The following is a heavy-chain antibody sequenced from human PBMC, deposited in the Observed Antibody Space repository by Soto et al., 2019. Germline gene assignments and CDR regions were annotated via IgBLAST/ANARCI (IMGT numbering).Heavy chain of an antibody. CDR3: ARGLGTNGLDV. CDR2: ISTYSGNT. CDR1: GYKFITYG. V-gene: IGHV1-18*04. Sequence: QIQLVQSGSEVKKPGASVKVSCKASGYKFITYGITWVRQSPGQGLEWMGGISTYSGNTDYAQSLQDRVTMTTDTSTSTAYMALGSLTSDDTAVYYCARGLGTNGLDVWGQGTAVTVSS. D-gene: IGHD3-16*01. J-gene: IGHJ6*02.